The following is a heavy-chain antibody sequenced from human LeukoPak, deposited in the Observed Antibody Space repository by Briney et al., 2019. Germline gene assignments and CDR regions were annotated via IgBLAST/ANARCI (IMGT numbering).Heavy chain of an antibody. V-gene: IGHV3-11*01. D-gene: IGHD3-9*01. CDR1: GFTFSDSY. CDR2: ISCSGGST. Sequence: PGGSLRLSCAASGFTFSDSYMSWIRHAPGKGLEWLSYISCSGGSTYYAVSVKGRFTISRDNANNSLYLQMNSLRAEDTAIYYCATGKRRYSNWGQGTLVTVSS. J-gene: IGHJ4*02. CDR3: ATGKRRYSN.